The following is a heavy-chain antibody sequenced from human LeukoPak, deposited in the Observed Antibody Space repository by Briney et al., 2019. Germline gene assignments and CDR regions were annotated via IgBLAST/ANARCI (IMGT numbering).Heavy chain of an antibody. V-gene: IGHV1-46*01. CDR2: IFPTDGST. CDR3: ARGSSVSRYFDWLFHN. J-gene: IGHJ4*02. Sequence: ASVKVSCKASGYTFTTYRIHWVQQAPGQGLEWMGMIFPTDGSTSYAQKFQGRVTMTTDTSTSAVYMELSSLRFDDTAVYYCARGSSVSRYFDWLFHNWGQGTLVTVSS. CDR1: GYTFTTYR. D-gene: IGHD3-9*01.